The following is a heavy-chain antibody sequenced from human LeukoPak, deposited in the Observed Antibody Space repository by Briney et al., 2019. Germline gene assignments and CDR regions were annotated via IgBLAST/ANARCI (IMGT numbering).Heavy chain of an antibody. CDR1: GFTFDNYG. CDR2: VRYDETNK. V-gene: IGHV3-30*02. Sequence: GGSLRLSCAASGFTFDNYGMHWVRQAPGKGLEWVAFVRYDETNKYYADSVKGRFTISRDNSKNTLYLQMNSLRAEDTAVYYCAKDHGYYGPANVYYYYGMDVWGQGTTVTVSS. D-gene: IGHD3-10*01. CDR3: AKDHGYYGPANVYYYYGMDV. J-gene: IGHJ6*02.